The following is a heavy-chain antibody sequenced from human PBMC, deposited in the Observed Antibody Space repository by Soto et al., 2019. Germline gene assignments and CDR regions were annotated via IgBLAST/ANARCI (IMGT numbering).Heavy chain of an antibody. V-gene: IGHV1-46*03. J-gene: IGHJ3*02. Sequence: QVQLVQSGAEVKKPGASVKVSCKASGYTFTSYYMHWVRQAPGQGLEWMGIINPSGGSTSYAQKFQGRVTMTRDTSTSTVYMELSRLRSEDTAVYYCARDRSPMITFGGGKDAFDIWGQGTMVTVSS. CDR1: GYTFTSYY. D-gene: IGHD3-16*01. CDR2: INPSGGST. CDR3: ARDRSPMITFGGGKDAFDI.